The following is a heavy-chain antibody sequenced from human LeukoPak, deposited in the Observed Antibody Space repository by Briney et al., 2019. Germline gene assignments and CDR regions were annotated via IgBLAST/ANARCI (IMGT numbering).Heavy chain of an antibody. D-gene: IGHD6-19*01. CDR2: ISSSGSPI. J-gene: IGHJ4*02. CDR3: VRDPPRTVPGIDFDY. CDR1: GFTFSDYS. V-gene: IGHV3-48*01. Sequence: GGSLRLSCAASGFTFSDYSFNWARQAPGKGLEWVSYISSSGSPIYYADSLKGRFTISRDNAKNSLYLQMNSLRAEDTAVYYCVRDPPRTVPGIDFDYWGQGTLVTVSS.